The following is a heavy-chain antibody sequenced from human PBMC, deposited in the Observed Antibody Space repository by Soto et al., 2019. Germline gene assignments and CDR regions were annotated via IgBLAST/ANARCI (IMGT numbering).Heavy chain of an antibody. V-gene: IGHV3-48*01. J-gene: IGHJ5*02. Sequence: PGGSLRLSCAASGFTFSSYSMNWVRQAPGKGLEWVSYISSSSSTIYYADSVKGRFTISRDNAKNSLYLQMNSLRAEDTAVYYCAREPLFGVVIPWGQGTLVTVSS. CDR1: GFTFSSYS. CDR2: ISSSSSTI. CDR3: AREPLFGVVIP. D-gene: IGHD3-3*01.